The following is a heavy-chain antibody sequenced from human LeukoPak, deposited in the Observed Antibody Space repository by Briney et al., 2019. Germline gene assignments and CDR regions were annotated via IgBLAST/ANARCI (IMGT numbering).Heavy chain of an antibody. CDR3: AKGGSYYYDSSGYYGY. CDR2: ISGSGGST. V-gene: IGHV3-23*01. Sequence: QPGRSLRLSCAASGFTFSSYAMSWVRQAPGKGLEWVSAISGSGGSTYYADSVKGRFTISRDNSKNTLYLQMNSLRAEDTAVYYCAKGGSYYYDSSGYYGYWGQGTLVTVSS. J-gene: IGHJ4*02. CDR1: GFTFSSYA. D-gene: IGHD3-22*01.